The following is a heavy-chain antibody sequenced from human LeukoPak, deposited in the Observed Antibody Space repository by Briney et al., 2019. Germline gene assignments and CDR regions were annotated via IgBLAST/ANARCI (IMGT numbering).Heavy chain of an antibody. V-gene: IGHV1-69*01. CDR1: GDTLSSYA. D-gene: IGHD3-10*01. J-gene: IGHJ4*02. Sequence: SVKVSCKASGDTLSSYAINWVRQAPGQGLEWMGGIIPIFGTANYAQKFQGRVTIIADESSTTAYMELSSLRSEDTAVYYCARREGTFGTYFDYWGQGTLVTVSS. CDR2: IIPIFGTA. CDR3: ARREGTFGTYFDY.